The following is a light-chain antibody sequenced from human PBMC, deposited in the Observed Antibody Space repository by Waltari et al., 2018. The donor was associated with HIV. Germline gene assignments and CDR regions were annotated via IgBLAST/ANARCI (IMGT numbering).Light chain of an antibody. CDR1: SRDVGGYHC. CDR2: DVS. CDR3: CSYAGSYTYV. Sequence: QSALPQPRSVSGSPGQSVTISCTRTSRDVGGYHCVSWYQQHPGKTHKLMIYDVSKRPSGVPDRFSGSKSGNTASLTISGLQAEDEADYYCCSYAGSYTYVFGTGTKVTVL. V-gene: IGLV2-11*01. J-gene: IGLJ1*01.